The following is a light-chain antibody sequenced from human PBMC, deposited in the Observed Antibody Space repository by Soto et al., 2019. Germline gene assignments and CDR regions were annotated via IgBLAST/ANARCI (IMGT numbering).Light chain of an antibody. CDR1: QNVXSNY. V-gene: IGKV3-20*01. CDR2: GAS. Sequence: IGVTKSAATLSVSPGERATLSCRASQNVXSNYLAWYQQKPGQALRIIXFGASGRATGIPDRLSGSGSGTDFTLTISRLEPEDFAVYYCQQYGSLSCTFGQGTKVDIK. CDR3: QQYGSLSCT. J-gene: IGKJ1*01.